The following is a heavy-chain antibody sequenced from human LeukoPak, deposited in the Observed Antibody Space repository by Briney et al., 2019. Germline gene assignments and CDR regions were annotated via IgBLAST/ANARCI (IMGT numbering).Heavy chain of an antibody. J-gene: IGHJ3*02. CDR2: ISYDGSNE. Sequence: GGPLRLSGAASGFTFRSYTMNGFRQAPGKGREGVAVISYDGSNEFYGDSVKGRFTISRDNSKNTLSLQMNSLRPEDTAVYYCAREGEAHDAFDIWGQGTVVTVSS. CDR3: AREGEAHDAFDI. V-gene: IGHV3-30-3*01. CDR1: GFTFRSYT.